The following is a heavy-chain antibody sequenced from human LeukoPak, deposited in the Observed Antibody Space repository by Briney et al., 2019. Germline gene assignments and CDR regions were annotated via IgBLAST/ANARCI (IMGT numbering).Heavy chain of an antibody. CDR3: ARIGYCSGGSCYVVLFDY. CDR2: ISSSGSTI. CDR1: GFTFSSYE. V-gene: IGHV3-48*03. Sequence: GGSLRLSCAASGFTFSSYEMNWVRQAPGKGLEWVSYISSSGSTIYYADSVKGRFTISRENAKNSLYLQMNSLRAEDTAVYYCARIGYCSGGSCYVVLFDYWGQGTLVTVSS. D-gene: IGHD2-15*01. J-gene: IGHJ4*02.